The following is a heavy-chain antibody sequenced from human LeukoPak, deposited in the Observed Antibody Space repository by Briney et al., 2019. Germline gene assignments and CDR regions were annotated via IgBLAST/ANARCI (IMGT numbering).Heavy chain of an antibody. J-gene: IGHJ4*02. Sequence: GGSLRLSCAASGFTLSSYSMNWVRQAPGKGLEWVSSISSSSSYIYYADSVKGRFTISRDNAKNSLYLQMNSLRAEDTAVYYCAVDFWSGTRDYWGQGTLVTVSS. D-gene: IGHD3-3*01. V-gene: IGHV3-21*01. CDR2: ISSSSSYI. CDR1: GFTLSSYS. CDR3: AVDFWSGTRDY.